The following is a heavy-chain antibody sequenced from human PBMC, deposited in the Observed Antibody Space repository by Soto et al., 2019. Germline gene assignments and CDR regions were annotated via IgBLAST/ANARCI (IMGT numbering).Heavy chain of an antibody. V-gene: IGHV4-34*01. CDR2: INHSGST. Sequence: PSETLSLTCAVYGGSFSGYYWSWIRQPPGKGLEWIGEINHSGSTNYNPSLKSRVTISVDTSNSQCSLKMNSVTAADTAVYYCARGSGWLTDYWGQGSQVTVSS. D-gene: IGHD6-19*01. J-gene: IGHJ4*02. CDR1: GGSFSGYY. CDR3: ARGSGWLTDY.